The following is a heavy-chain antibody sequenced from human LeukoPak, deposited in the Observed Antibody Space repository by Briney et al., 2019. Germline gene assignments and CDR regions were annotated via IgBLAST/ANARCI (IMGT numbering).Heavy chain of an antibody. Sequence: GASVKVSCKASGGTFSSYDINWVRQATGQGLEWMGWMNPNSGNTGYAQRFQGRVTMTRNTSISTAYMELSSLRSEDTAVYYCARRETLHNWNDAVDYWGQGTLVTVSS. CDR3: ARRETLHNWNDAVDY. D-gene: IGHD1-20*01. J-gene: IGHJ4*02. CDR1: GGTFSSYD. V-gene: IGHV1-8*01. CDR2: MNPNSGNT.